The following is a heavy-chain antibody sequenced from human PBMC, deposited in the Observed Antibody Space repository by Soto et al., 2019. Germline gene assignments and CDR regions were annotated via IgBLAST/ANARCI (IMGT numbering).Heavy chain of an antibody. CDR3: ARFYYYGNRASY. CDR1: GGSVIRCTYH. V-gene: IGHV4-61*01. CDR2: IYSIGTT. Sequence: SETLSLTCTGSGGSVIRCTYHWSLIRQPPGKRLEWIGYIYSIGTTNYNPSLKSRVTISLDTSKNQFSLKLNSVTAADTAVYYCARFYYYGNRASYWGQGALVTVSS. D-gene: IGHD3-10*01. J-gene: IGHJ1*01.